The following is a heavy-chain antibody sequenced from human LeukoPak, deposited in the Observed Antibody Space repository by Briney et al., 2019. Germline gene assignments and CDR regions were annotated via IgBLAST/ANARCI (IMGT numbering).Heavy chain of an antibody. CDR3: AKDDFSIVVVPAAS. J-gene: IGHJ4*02. Sequence: PGGSLRLSCAASGFTFSSYAMSWVRQAPGKGLEWVSAISGSGGSAYYADSVKGRFTISRDNSKNTLYLQMNSLRAEDTAVYYCAKDDFSIVVVPAASWGQGTLVTVSS. D-gene: IGHD2-2*01. CDR1: GFTFSSYA. CDR2: ISGSGGSA. V-gene: IGHV3-23*01.